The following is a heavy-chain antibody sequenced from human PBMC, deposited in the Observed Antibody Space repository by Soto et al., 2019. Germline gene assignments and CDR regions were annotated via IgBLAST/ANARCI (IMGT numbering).Heavy chain of an antibody. CDR1: GGSFSGYY. J-gene: IGHJ5*02. Sequence: QVQLQQLGAGLLKPSETLSLTCAVYGGSFSGYYWSWIHQPPGKGLEWIWEINHSGRTNYNPSLKSRVTISVATSKNHFSLTLSSVTVAVTAVYYCARGVNYYFWSGYSNWFDPWGQGTLVTVSS. V-gene: IGHV4-34*01. CDR2: INHSGRT. D-gene: IGHD3-3*01. CDR3: ARGVNYYFWSGYSNWFDP.